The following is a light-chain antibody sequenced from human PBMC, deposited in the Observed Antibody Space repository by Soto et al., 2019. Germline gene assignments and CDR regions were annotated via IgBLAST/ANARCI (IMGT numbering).Light chain of an antibody. CDR3: SSYAGSNTVV. CDR1: SSDVGGYNY. CDR2: EVS. Sequence: QSVLTQPPSASGSPGQSGTISFTGTSSDVGGYNYVSWYQQHPGTAPKLMIYEVSKRPSGVPDRFSGSKSGNTASLTVSGVQDDDEADYYCSSYAGSNTVVFGGGTKLTVL. J-gene: IGLJ2*01. V-gene: IGLV2-8*01.